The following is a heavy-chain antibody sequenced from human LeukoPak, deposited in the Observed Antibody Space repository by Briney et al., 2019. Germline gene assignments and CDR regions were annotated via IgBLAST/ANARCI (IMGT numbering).Heavy chain of an antibody. CDR1: GGSISSYY. CDR3: ARHLSGYGTFDD. V-gene: IGHV4-59*08. D-gene: IGHD1-1*01. Sequence: SETLSLTCSVSGGSISSYYWSWIRQPPGKGLEWIGCIYYSGSINYNPSLKSRVTISLDASKNQFSLKLSSVTAADTAFYYCARHLSGYGTFDDWGQGTLVTVSS. J-gene: IGHJ4*02. CDR2: IYYSGSI.